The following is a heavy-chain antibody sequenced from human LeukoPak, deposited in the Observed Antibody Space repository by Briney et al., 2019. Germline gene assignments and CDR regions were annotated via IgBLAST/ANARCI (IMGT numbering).Heavy chain of an antibody. V-gene: IGHV5-51*01. CDR1: GYSFTNYW. Sequence: GESLKISCKGSGYSFTNYWIGWERQMPGKGLKWMGIIYPGDSDARYSPSFQGQVTISADKSISTAYLQWSSLKASDTAMYYCARRRDLYSGGYYPFDYWGQGTLVTVSS. J-gene: IGHJ4*02. CDR3: ARRRDLYSGGYYPFDY. CDR2: IYPGDSDA. D-gene: IGHD1-26*01.